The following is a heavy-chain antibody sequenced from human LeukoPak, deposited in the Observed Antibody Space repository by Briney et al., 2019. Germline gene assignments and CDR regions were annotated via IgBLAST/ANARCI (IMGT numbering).Heavy chain of an antibody. V-gene: IGHV4-34*01. D-gene: IGHD3-10*01. J-gene: IGHJ4*02. Sequence: SETLSHTCAVYGGSFSGYYWSWIRQPPGKGLEWIGEINHSGSTNYNPSLKSRVTISVDTPKNQFSLKLSSVTAADTAVYYCARGYYGSGSFHYWGQGTLVTVSS. CDR2: INHSGST. CDR1: GGSFSGYY. CDR3: ARGYYGSGSFHY.